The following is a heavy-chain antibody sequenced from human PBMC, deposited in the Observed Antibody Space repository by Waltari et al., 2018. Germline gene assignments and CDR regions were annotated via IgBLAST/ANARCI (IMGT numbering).Heavy chain of an antibody. Sequence: QLVQSGAEVKKPGASVKVSCKASGYIFSNYGIPWVRKAPGKGLEWMGWIYPYNGNTKYEQNFQGRVTMTTDTSTTTAYMEIRSLRSDDTAIYYCARDDVDSSNFGGFWGQGTLVTVSS. V-gene: IGHV1-18*01. J-gene: IGHJ4*02. D-gene: IGHD6-13*01. CDR2: IYPYNGNT. CDR1: GYIFSNYG. CDR3: ARDDVDSSNFGGF.